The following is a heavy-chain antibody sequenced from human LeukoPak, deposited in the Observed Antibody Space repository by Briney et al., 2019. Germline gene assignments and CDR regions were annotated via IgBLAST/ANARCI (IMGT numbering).Heavy chain of an antibody. Sequence: GGSLRLSCEASGFTVSSNYMSWVRQAPGKGLEWVSVIYSDGNTYYADSVKGRFTISRDNSKNTLYLQMNSLRAEDTAVYYCAKEACGGSCYSDYFDYWGQGTLVTVSS. CDR1: GFTVSSNY. CDR3: AKEACGGSCYSDYFDY. CDR2: IYSDGNT. V-gene: IGHV3-66*01. J-gene: IGHJ4*02. D-gene: IGHD2-15*01.